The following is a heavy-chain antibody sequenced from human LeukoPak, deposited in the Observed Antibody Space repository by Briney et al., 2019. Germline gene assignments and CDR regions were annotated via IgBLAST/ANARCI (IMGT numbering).Heavy chain of an antibody. J-gene: IGHJ2*01. CDR1: GASITGGGYY. Sequence: SETLSLTCTVSGASITGGGYYWSWIRQLPGKGLEWIGYIYHSGSTYYNPSLKSRVTISVDTSKNQFSLKLSSVTAADTAVYYCASQGWIQLWAHWYFDLWGRGTLVTVSS. V-gene: IGHV4-30-4*01. CDR2: IYHSGST. D-gene: IGHD5-18*01. CDR3: ASQGWIQLWAHWYFDL.